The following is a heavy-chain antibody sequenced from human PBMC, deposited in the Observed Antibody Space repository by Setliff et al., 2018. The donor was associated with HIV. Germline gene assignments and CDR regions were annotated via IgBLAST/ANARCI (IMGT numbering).Heavy chain of an antibody. J-gene: IGHJ5*02. V-gene: IGHV4-59*01. CDR2: IYYSGST. Sequence: SETLSLTCTVSGGSISSYYWSWIRQPPGKGLEWIGYIYYSGSTNYNPSLKSRVTISVDTSKNQISLKLSSVTAADTAAYYCARCEGIAWFDPWGQGTLVTVSS. CDR3: ARCEGIAWFDP. CDR1: GGSISSYY.